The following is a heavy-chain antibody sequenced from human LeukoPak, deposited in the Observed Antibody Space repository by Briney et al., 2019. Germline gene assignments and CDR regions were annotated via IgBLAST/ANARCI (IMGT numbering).Heavy chain of an antibody. Sequence: GGSLRLSCAASGFTFSSYAMSWVRQAPGKGLEWVSAISGSGGSTYYADSVKGRFTISRDNSKSTLYLQMNSLRAEDTAVYYCAKDTYSGSYSGAFDIWGQGTMVTVSS. CDR3: AKDTYSGSYSGAFDI. J-gene: IGHJ3*02. V-gene: IGHV3-23*01. D-gene: IGHD1-26*01. CDR2: ISGSGGST. CDR1: GFTFSSYA.